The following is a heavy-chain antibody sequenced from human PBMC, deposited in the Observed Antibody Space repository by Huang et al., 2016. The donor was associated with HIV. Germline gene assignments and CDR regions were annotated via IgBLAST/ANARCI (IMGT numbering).Heavy chain of an antibody. CDR2: TECDGDKR. J-gene: IGHJ6*03. V-gene: IGHV3-30*02. CDR3: AKDYDLWSGLTRAHHYMDI. CDR1: GFIFSSYG. D-gene: IGHD3-3*01. Sequence: QVHLVESGGGVVQPGGSLRLSCAASGFIFSSYGMHWARQGPGKGLEWVAFTECDGDKRYYADSVKVRITISRDNLKNTLYLQMNSLREEDTAVYYCAKDYDLWSGLTRAHHYMDIWGKGSTVIVSS.